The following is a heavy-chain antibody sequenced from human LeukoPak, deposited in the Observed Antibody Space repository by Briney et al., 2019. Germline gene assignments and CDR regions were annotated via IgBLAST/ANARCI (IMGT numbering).Heavy chain of an antibody. D-gene: IGHD2-15*01. V-gene: IGHV1-46*01. CDR2: INPSGGST. CDR3: ARAVGIVVVVVATLDY. CDR1: GYTFTSYF. Sequence: ASVKVSCKASGYTFTSYFMHWVRQAPGQGLDWMGIINPSGGSTNYAQKFQGRVTMTRDTSTSTVYMELSGLRSEDTAVYYCARAVGIVVVVVATLDYWGQGTLVTVSS. J-gene: IGHJ4*02.